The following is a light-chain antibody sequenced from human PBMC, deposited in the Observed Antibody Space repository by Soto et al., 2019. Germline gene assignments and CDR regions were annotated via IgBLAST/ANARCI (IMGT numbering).Light chain of an antibody. J-gene: IGLJ3*02. CDR2: DVN. V-gene: IGLV2-14*01. CDR1: NSDVGGYNS. Sequence: QSVLTQPASVSGSPGQSLTISCTGTNSDVGGYNSVSWYQQHPGKAPKLMIFDVNGRTPGVSGRFSGSKSANTASLTISGLQAEDEADYYCSSYTSSDSWVFGGGTKLTVL. CDR3: SSYTSSDSWV.